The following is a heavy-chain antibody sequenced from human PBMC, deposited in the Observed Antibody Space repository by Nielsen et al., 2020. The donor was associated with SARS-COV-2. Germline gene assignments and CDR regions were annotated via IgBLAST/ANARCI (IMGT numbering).Heavy chain of an antibody. V-gene: IGHV3-30-3*01. D-gene: IGHD6-13*01. CDR1: GFTFSSYA. CDR3: ARAFRGYSSSWFDY. Sequence: GESLKISCAASGFTFSSYAMHWVRQAPGKGLEWVAVISYDGSNKYYADSVKGRFTISRDNSKNTLYLQMNSLRAEDTAVYYCARAFRGYSSSWFDYWGQGTLVTVSS. CDR2: ISYDGSNK. J-gene: IGHJ4*02.